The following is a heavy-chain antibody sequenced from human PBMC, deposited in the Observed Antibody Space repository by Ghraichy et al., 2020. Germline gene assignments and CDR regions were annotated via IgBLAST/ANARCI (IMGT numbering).Heavy chain of an antibody. CDR3: ANHRGMTAEYFQH. Sequence: GGSLRLSCAASGFRFSYCAMSWVRQAPGKGLEWVAGLRDNGDSTYYADPVKGRFTISRDNSKSTLYLQMNSLRTEDTAVYYCANHRGMTAEYFQHWGQGTLVSVSS. V-gene: IGHV3-23*01. J-gene: IGHJ1*01. CDR1: GFRFSYCA. CDR2: LRDNGDST.